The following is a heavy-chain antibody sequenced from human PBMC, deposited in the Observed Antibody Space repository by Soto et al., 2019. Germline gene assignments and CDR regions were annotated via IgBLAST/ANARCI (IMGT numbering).Heavy chain of an antibody. J-gene: IGHJ4*02. Sequence: PWGSLRLSCSASVFTFSSYAMSWFRQAPGKGLEWVSAISGSGGSTYYADSVKGRFTISRDNSKNTLYLQMNSLRAEDTAVYYCAKGDPGSYYNPGFLVWGQGTLVTVSS. V-gene: IGHV3-23*01. CDR3: AKGDPGSYYNPGFLV. CDR2: ISGSGGST. CDR1: VFTFSSYA. D-gene: IGHD3-10*01.